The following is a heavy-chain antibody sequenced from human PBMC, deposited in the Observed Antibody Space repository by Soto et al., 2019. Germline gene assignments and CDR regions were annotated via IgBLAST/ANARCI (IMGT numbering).Heavy chain of an antibody. CDR3: ARFSGGSYNTYYFYYGMDV. CDR1: GYTFTSYC. J-gene: IGHJ6*02. D-gene: IGHD2-15*01. CDR2: ISAYNGNT. Sequence: ASVKVSCKASGYTFTSYCISWVLQAPGQGLDWMGWISAYNGNTKYAQDLQGRVTMTTDTSTSTAYMELRSLRSDDTAMYYCARFSGGSYNTYYFYYGMDVWGQGSTGTVSS. V-gene: IGHV1-18*04.